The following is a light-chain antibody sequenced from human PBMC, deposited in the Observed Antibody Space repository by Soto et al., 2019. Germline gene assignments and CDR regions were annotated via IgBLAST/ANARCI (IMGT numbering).Light chain of an antibody. CDR3: QQYHNWPPYT. V-gene: IGKV3-15*01. CDR1: QSVSSH. CDR2: GAS. J-gene: IGKJ2*01. Sequence: EIEMTQSPATLSVSPGERATLSCRASQSVSSHLAWYQHKPGQAPRLLIYGASTKATGIPARFSGSGSGTEFALTISSLQSEDSAVYYCQQYHNWPPYTFGQGTKLEIK.